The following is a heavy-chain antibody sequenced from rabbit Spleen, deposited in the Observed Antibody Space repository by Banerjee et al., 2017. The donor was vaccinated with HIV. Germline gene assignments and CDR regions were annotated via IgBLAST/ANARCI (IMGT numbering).Heavy chain of an antibody. V-gene: IGHV1S45*01. Sequence: EQLEESGGGLVKPEGSLTLTCKASGVSFSDKDVMCWVRQAPGKGLEWIACINTVTGKPVYATWAKGRFTISRTSSTTVTLQMTSLTAADTATYFCARDLASVVGWNFNLWGPGTLVTVS. CDR3: ARDLASVVGWNFNL. CDR2: INTVTGKP. J-gene: IGHJ4*01. D-gene: IGHD3-1*01. CDR1: GVSFSDKDV.